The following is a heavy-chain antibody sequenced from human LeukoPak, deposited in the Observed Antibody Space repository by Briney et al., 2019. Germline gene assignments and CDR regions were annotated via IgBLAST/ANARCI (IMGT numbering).Heavy chain of an antibody. Sequence: GGSLRLSCAASGFTFDDYAMHWVRQAPGKGLEWVSVISWNGGTIAYADSVKGRFTISRDNAKNSLYLQMNSLRAEDTALYYCAKDLAFGITLRRGSNSHKGYWGQGALVTVSS. J-gene: IGHJ4*02. CDR2: ISWNGGTI. D-gene: IGHD3-10*01. CDR3: AKDLAFGITLRRGSNSHKGY. V-gene: IGHV3-9*01. CDR1: GFTFDDYA.